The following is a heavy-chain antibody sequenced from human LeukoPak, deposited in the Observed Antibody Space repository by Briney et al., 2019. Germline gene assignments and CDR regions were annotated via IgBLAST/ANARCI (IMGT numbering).Heavy chain of an antibody. CDR3: ADGSGSYSPNGY. J-gene: IGHJ4*02. D-gene: IGHD3-10*01. CDR1: GFTFSSYA. CDR2: ISYDGSNK. V-gene: IGHV3-30-3*01. Sequence: GGSLRLSCAASGFTFSSYAMHWVRQAPGKGLEWVAVISYDGSNKYYADSVKGRFTISRNNSKNTLYLQMNSLRAEDTAVYYCADGSGSYSPNGYWGQGTLVTVSS.